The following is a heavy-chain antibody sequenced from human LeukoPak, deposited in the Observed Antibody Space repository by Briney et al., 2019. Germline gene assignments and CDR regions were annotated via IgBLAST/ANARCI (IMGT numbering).Heavy chain of an antibody. D-gene: IGHD4-17*01. J-gene: IGHJ6*02. V-gene: IGHV4-59*01. CDR2: IYYSGST. CDR1: GGSISSYY. CDR3: ARAPQIDYGDFYYGMDV. Sequence: SETLSLTCTVSGGSISSYYWSWIRQPPGKGLEWIGYIYYSGSTNYNPSLKSRVTISVDTSKNQFSLKLSSVTAADTAVYYCARAPQIDYGDFYYGMDVWGQGTTVTVSS.